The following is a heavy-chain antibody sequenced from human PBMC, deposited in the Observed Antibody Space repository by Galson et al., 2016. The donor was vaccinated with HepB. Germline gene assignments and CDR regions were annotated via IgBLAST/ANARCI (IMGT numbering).Heavy chain of an antibody. V-gene: IGHV4-61*02. CDR2: IYTTGST. D-gene: IGHD4-17*01. CDR1: GGSISTNTYY. CDR3: ARGVTTLSGAFGY. Sequence: TLSLTCTFSGGSISTNTYYWSWIRQPAGKGLEWIGRIYTTGSTNYNPSLKSRVTISVDTSKNQLSLKLSSVTAADTAVYYCARGVTTLSGAFGYWGQGTLVTVSS. J-gene: IGHJ4*02.